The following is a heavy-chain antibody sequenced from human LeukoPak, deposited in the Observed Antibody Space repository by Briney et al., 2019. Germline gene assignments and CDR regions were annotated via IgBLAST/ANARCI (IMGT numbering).Heavy chain of an antibody. D-gene: IGHD6-19*01. V-gene: IGHV4-61*08. J-gene: IGHJ6*02. CDR2: IYYSGST. CDR1: GGSISSGDYY. Sequence: SQTLSLTCTVSGGSISSGDYYWSWIRQPPGKGLEWIGYIYYSGSTNYNPSLKSRVTISVDTSKNQFSLKLSSVTAADTAVYYCARAGGSSGWYGNYYYYYGMDVWGQGTTVTVSS. CDR3: ARAGGSSGWYGNYYYYYGMDV.